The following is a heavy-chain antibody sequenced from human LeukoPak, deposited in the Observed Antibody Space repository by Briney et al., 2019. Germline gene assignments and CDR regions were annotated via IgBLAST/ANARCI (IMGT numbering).Heavy chain of an antibody. CDR1: GGSISSSSYY. D-gene: IGHD2-21*01. V-gene: IGHV4-39*01. Sequence: SETLSLTCTVSGGSISSSSYYWGWIRQPPGKGLEWIGSIYYSGSTYYNPSLKSRVTISVDTSKNQFSLKLSSVTAADTAVYNCARCGGPDYWGQGTLVTVSS. CDR3: ARCGGPDY. CDR2: IYYSGST. J-gene: IGHJ4*02.